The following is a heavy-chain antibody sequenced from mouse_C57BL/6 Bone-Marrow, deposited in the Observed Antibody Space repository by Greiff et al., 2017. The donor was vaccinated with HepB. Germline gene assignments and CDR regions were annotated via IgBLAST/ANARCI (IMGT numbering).Heavy chain of an antibody. Sequence: VQLQQSGPELVKPGASVKLSCKASGYTFTSYDINWVKQRPGQGLEWIGWIYPRDGSTKYNEKFKGKATLTVDTSSSTAYMELHSLTSEDSAVYFCARTGSSAYYAMDYWGQGTSVTVSS. V-gene: IGHV1-85*01. CDR3: ARTGSSAYYAMDY. D-gene: IGHD1-1*01. CDR2: IYPRDGST. J-gene: IGHJ4*01. CDR1: GYTFTSYD.